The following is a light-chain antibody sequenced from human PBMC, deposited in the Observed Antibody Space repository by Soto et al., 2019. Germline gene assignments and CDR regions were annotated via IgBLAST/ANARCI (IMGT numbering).Light chain of an antibody. CDR1: QTLSSSS. V-gene: IGKV3D-20*02. J-gene: IGKJ5*01. CDR3: QQRSNWST. CDR2: GAS. Sequence: EIVLTQSPGTLSLSPGESGTLSCRAGQTLSSSSLAWYQQKPGQAPRLLIYGASTRATGIPARFSGGGSGTDFTLTISSLEPEDFAVYYCQQRSNWSTFGQGTRLEIK.